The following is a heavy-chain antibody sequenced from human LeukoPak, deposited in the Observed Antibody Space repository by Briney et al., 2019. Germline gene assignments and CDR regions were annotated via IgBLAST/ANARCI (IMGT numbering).Heavy chain of an antibody. J-gene: IGHJ5*02. Sequence: PSETLSLTCTVSGGSISSYYWSWIRQPPGKGLEWIGYIYYSGSTNYNPSLKSRVTISVDTSKNQFSLKLSSVTDADTAVYYCARLSGNWNYRWFDAWGQGTLVTVSS. D-gene: IGHD1-7*01. CDR3: ARLSGNWNYRWFDA. CDR1: GGSISSYY. V-gene: IGHV4-59*01. CDR2: IYYSGST.